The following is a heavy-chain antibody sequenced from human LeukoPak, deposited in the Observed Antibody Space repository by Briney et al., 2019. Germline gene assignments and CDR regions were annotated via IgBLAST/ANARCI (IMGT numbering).Heavy chain of an antibody. V-gene: IGHV3-7*01. CDR3: APRPLRFLDV. Sequence: GSLRLSCAASGFTFNTYWMTWVRQAPGRGLEWVANVRQDGGEGHYVDSVKGRFTVSRDNAENSLYLQMNSLRAEDTAVYYCAPRPLRFLDVWGKGTTVTVSS. D-gene: IGHD3-3*01. CDR2: VRQDGGEG. CDR1: GFTFNTYW. J-gene: IGHJ6*04.